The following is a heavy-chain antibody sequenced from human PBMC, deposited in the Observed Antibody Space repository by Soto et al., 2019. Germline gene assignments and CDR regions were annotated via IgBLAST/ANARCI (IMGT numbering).Heavy chain of an antibody. CDR3: ARGGRDYGDYYYYGMDV. CDR2: IIPIFGTA. V-gene: IGHV1-69*01. CDR1: GGTFSSYA. J-gene: IGHJ6*02. D-gene: IGHD4-17*01. Sequence: QVQLVQSGAEVKKPGSSVKVSCKASGGTFSSYAISWVRQAPGQGLEWMGGIIPIFGTANYAQKFRGRVTITADESTSTAYMELSSLRSEDTAVYYCARGGRDYGDYYYYGMDVWGQGTTVTVSS.